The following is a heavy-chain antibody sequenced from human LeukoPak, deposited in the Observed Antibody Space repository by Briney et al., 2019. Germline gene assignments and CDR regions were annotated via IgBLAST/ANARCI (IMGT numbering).Heavy chain of an antibody. J-gene: IGHJ4*02. V-gene: IGHV4-61*02. CDR1: GGSISSGSYY. CDR2: IYTTGST. D-gene: IGHD3-3*01. Sequence: SETLSLTCTVSGGSISSGSYYWSWIRQPAGKGLEWIGRIYTTGSTNYNPSLKSRVTISVDTSKNQFSLKLSSVTAADTAVYYCARESTIFGVVIIAYFDYWGQGTLVTVSS. CDR3: ARESTIFGVVIIAYFDY.